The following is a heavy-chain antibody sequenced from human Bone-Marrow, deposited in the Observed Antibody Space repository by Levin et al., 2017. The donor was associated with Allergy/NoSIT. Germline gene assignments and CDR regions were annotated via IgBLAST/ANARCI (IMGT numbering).Heavy chain of an antibody. V-gene: IGHV4-59*02. Sequence: GSLRLSCTVSGGSVNHDYWSWIRQPPGRGLEWIAYSHHSGETKYNPSLNGRVTISVDTARNQVPLRLTSVTAEDTAVYYCARQPSDTAAFDNWGQGTLVTVSS. J-gene: IGHJ4*02. CDR3: ARQPSDTAAFDN. CDR1: GGSVNHDY. CDR2: SHHSGET. D-gene: IGHD5-18*01.